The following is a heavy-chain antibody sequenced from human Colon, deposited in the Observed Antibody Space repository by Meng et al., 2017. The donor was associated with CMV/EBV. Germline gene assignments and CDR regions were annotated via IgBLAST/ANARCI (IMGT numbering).Heavy chain of an antibody. CDR3: ATFGGDFDY. Sequence: QGQLVQSGGEVKEPGASVEVSCKTSGYTFNVYFMRWGRQAPGEGLEWMGWINPVTGDTSYAQKFKVRVTMTRETSISTAHMERSSLRSDDTAVYYWATFGGDFDYWGQGTLVTVSS. V-gene: IGHV1-2*02. D-gene: IGHD3-3*01. CDR1: GYTFNVYF. CDR2: INPVTGDT. J-gene: IGHJ4*02.